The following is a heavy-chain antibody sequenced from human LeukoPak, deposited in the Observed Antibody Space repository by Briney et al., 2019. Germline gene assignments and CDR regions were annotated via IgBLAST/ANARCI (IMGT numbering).Heavy chain of an antibody. CDR2: ISGSGGST. CDR3: AKAVTTIVPHY. D-gene: IGHD4-17*01. V-gene: IGHV3-23*01. CDR1: GFTFSSYA. Sequence: PGVSLTLSCAASGFTFSSYAMSWVRQAPGKGLEWVSAISGSGGSTYYADPVKGRFTISRDNSKNTLYLQLNSLRAEDTAVYYCAKAVTTIVPHYWGQGTLVSVSS. J-gene: IGHJ4*02.